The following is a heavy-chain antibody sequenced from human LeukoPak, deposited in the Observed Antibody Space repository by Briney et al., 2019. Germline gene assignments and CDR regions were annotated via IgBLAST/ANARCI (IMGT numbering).Heavy chain of an antibody. V-gene: IGHV3-23*01. CDR3: AKDRWDIVVVVAATDEYFQH. CDR1: GFTFTSYS. CDR2: ISGSGGST. Sequence: GGSLRLSCAASGFTFTSYSMNWVRQAPGKGLEWVSAISGSGGSTYYADSVKGRFTISRDNSKNTLYLLMNSLRAEDTAVYYCAKDRWDIVVVVAATDEYFQHWGQGTLVTVSS. J-gene: IGHJ1*01. D-gene: IGHD2-15*01.